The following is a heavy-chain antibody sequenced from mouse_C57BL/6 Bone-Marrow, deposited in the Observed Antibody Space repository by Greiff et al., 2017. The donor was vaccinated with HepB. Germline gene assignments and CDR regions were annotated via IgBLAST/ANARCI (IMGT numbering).Heavy chain of an antibody. CDR3: TRDHYYGSSSYYFDY. J-gene: IGHJ2*01. CDR1: GFTFSSYA. CDR2: ISSGGDYI. D-gene: IGHD1-1*01. Sequence: DVQLQESGEGLVKPGGSLKLSCAASGFTFSSYAMSWVRQTPEKRLEWVAYISSGGDYIYYADTVKGRFTISRDNARNTLYLQMSSLKSADTAMYYCTRDHYYGSSSYYFDYWGQGTTLTVSS. V-gene: IGHV5-9-1*02.